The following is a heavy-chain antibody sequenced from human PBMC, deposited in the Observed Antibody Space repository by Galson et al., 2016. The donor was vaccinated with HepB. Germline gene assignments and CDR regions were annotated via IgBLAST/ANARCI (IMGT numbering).Heavy chain of an antibody. V-gene: IGHV3-15*07. CDR1: GFKFSDAW. J-gene: IGHJ3*02. CDR2: IKSKPDGATT. Sequence: SLRLSCAASGFKFSDAWMNWVRKAPGKGLEWVGRIKSKPDGATTDYAAPVKGRFSISRDDSKHTLYLQLKSLKTDDTAVYYCTAGESLTLDTFHIWGQGTMLTVSS. CDR3: TAGESLTLDTFHI.